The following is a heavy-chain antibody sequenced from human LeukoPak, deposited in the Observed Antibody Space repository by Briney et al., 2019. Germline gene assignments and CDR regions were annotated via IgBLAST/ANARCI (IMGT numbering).Heavy chain of an antibody. Sequence: GGSLRLSCAASGFTFSSYSMNWVRQAPGKGLEWVSSISSSSSYIHYADSVKGRFTISRDNAKNSLYLQMNSLRADDTAVYYCVRIPNGANFPNWFDPWGQGTLVTVSS. CDR3: VRIPNGANFPNWFDP. D-gene: IGHD4/OR15-4a*01. V-gene: IGHV3-21*01. J-gene: IGHJ5*02. CDR1: GFTFSSYS. CDR2: ISSSSSYI.